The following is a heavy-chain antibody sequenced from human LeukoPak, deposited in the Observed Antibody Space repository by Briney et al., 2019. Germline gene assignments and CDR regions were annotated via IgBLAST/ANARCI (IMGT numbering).Heavy chain of an antibody. V-gene: IGHV4-39*01. CDR3: ASIVVVTASLDY. CDR1: GGSISSSSYY. J-gene: IGHJ4*02. D-gene: IGHD2-21*02. CDR2: IYYSGST. Sequence: SETLSLTCTVSGGSISSSSYYWGWIRQPPGKGLEWIGSIYYSGSTYYNPSFKSRVTISVDTSKNQFSLKLSSVTAADTAVYYCASIVVVTASLDYWGQGTLVTVSS.